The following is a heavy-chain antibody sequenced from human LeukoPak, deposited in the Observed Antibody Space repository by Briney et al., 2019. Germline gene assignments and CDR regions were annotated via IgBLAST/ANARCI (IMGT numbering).Heavy chain of an antibody. CDR1: GGSISSGDYY. J-gene: IGHJ1*01. CDR2: IYYSGTT. CDR3: ARHASGWYTD. D-gene: IGHD6-19*01. Sequence: PSETLSLTCAVSGGSISSGDYYWAWIRQPPGKGQQWIGSIYYSGTTYYNPFLKSRLTISRDTSKNQFSPKLSSVTTADTAVYYCARHASGWYTDWGQGTLVTVSS. V-gene: IGHV4-39*01.